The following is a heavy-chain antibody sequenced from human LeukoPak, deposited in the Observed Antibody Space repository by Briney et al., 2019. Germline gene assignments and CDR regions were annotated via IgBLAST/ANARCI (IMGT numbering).Heavy chain of an antibody. J-gene: IGHJ4*02. CDR2: IKQDGSEK. Sequence: GGSLRLSCAASGFTFSTYWRSWVRQAPGKGLEWVAIIKQDGSEKYCLYSVKGRFTISRDNAKNSLYLQMNSLRVDDTAVYYCTGSSCWLFDHWGQGTLVTVSS. CDR1: GFTFSTYW. V-gene: IGHV3-7*01. D-gene: IGHD6-19*01. CDR3: TGSSCWLFDH.